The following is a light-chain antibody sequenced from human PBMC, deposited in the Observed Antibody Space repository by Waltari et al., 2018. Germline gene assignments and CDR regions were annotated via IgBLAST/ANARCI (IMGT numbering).Light chain of an antibody. CDR2: AAS. Sequence: AIRMTQSPSSSSASTGHRVTITCRASQGISSYLAWYQQKPGKAPKLLIYAASTLQSGVPSRFSGSGSGTDFTHTISCLQSEDFATYYCQQYYSYPLTFGGGTKVEIK. CDR3: QQYYSYPLT. V-gene: IGKV1-8*01. J-gene: IGKJ4*01. CDR1: QGISSY.